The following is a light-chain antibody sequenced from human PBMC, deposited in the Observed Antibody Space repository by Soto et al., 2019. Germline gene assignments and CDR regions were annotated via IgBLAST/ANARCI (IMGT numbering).Light chain of an antibody. CDR3: QQYNNWPGWT. Sequence: EIVMTQAPATLYVSPGERATLSCRASQSVSSNLAWYQQKPGQAPRLLIYGASTRSTGIPARFSGSGSGTEFTLTISSLQSEDFAVYYCQQYNNWPGWTFGQGTKVEIK. J-gene: IGKJ1*01. CDR2: GAS. CDR1: QSVSSN. V-gene: IGKV3-15*01.